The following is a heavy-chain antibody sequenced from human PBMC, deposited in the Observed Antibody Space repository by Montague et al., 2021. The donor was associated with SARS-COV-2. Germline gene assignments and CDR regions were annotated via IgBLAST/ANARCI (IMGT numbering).Heavy chain of an antibody. CDR3: ARAGGFYDYWSGYSSSAGFFDP. D-gene: IGHD3-3*01. CDR2: IYYSGST. Sequence: SETLSLTCTVSGGSVSSYYWSWIRQSPGKGLQWLGYIYYSGSTDYNPSLKSRVTMSVDTSKNQLSLRLNSVTTADTAVYFCARAGGFYDYWSGYSSSAGFFDPWGQGKLVTVSS. CDR1: GGSVSSYY. J-gene: IGHJ5*02. V-gene: IGHV4-59*02.